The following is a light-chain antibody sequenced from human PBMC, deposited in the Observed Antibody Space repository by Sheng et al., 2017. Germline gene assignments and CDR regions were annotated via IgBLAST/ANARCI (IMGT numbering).Light chain of an antibody. Sequence: DIVMTQSPDSLAVSLGERATINCKSSQSILYSSVNKNYLAWYQQKPGQPPKLLMHGASTRESGVPDRFSGSDSGTDFTLTISSLQAEDVAVYYCQQYYSVPFTFGPGPKWISN. CDR2: GAS. CDR3: QQYYSVPFT. CDR1: QSILYSSVNKNY. V-gene: IGKV4-1*01. J-gene: IGKJ3*01.